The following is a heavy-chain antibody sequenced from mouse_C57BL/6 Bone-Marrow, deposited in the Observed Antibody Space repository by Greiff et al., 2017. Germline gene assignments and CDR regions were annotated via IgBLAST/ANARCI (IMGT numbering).Heavy chain of an antibody. CDR3: ARSGTTVVATKDYAMDY. CDR1: GYTFTDYN. J-gene: IGHJ4*01. CDR2: INPNNGGT. Sequence: EVQLQQSGPELVKPGASVKIPCKASGYTFTDYNMDWVKQSHGKSLEWIGDINPNNGGTIYNQKFKGKATLTVDKSSSTAYMELRSLTSEDTAVYYCARSGTTVVATKDYAMDYWGQGTSVTVSS. D-gene: IGHD1-1*01. V-gene: IGHV1-18*01.